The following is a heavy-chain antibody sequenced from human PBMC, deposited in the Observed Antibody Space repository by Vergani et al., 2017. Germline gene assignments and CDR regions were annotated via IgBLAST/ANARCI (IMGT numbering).Heavy chain of an antibody. CDR1: RFTFWAYA. J-gene: IGHJ4*02. CDR3: AGGLGLCKNCGVADHY. D-gene: IGHD6-19*01. Sequence: QVQLVESGGGVVQPGRSLRLSCAASRFTFWAYAMHWVRQAPGKGLEWVAVISHDGANKYYADSLKGRFTISRDNSKNTLYLQMNSLRTEDTAVYYCAGGLGLCKNCGVADHYWGQGTLVTVSS. V-gene: IGHV3-30-3*01. CDR2: ISHDGANK.